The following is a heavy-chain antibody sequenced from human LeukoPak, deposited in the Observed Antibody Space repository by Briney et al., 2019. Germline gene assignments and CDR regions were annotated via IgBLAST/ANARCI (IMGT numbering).Heavy chain of an antibody. CDR1: GYTFTSYY. V-gene: IGHV1-46*01. Sequence: ASVKVSCKASGYTFTSYYMHWVRQAPGQGLEWMGIINPSGGSTSYAQKFQGRVTMTRDTSTSTVYMELRSLRSDDTAVYYCARVAEDCSSTSCYAGVDYWGQGTLVTVSS. J-gene: IGHJ4*02. D-gene: IGHD2-2*01. CDR2: INPSGGST. CDR3: ARVAEDCSSTSCYAGVDY.